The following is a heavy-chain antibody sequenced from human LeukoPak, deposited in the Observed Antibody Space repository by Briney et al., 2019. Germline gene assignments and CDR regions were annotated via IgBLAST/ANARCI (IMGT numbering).Heavy chain of an antibody. CDR3: ARKGGVGAPVTFDY. Sequence: GGSLRLSCAASGFTFSNYGMHWVRQAPGKGLEWVAFMSYDGGNKYYADSVKGRFTISRDDSKNTLYLEMNSLRTDGTAVYYCARKGGVGAPVTFDYWGQGTLVTVSS. CDR2: MSYDGGNK. J-gene: IGHJ4*02. D-gene: IGHD1-26*01. V-gene: IGHV3-30*19. CDR1: GFTFSNYG.